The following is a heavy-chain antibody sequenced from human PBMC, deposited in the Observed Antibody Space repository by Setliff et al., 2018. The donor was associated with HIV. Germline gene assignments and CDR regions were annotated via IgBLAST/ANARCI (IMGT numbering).Heavy chain of an antibody. Sequence: SETLSLTCTVSGDSINSGNYYWSWIRQHPGKGLEWIGYIYYSGSNYYSPSLKSRVTISEDTSKNQFSLKMRSVTAADTAVYYCATSPAGEILGSRPFYFDYWGQGTLVTVSS. CDR2: IYYSGSN. V-gene: IGHV4-31*03. CDR1: GDSINSGNYY. D-gene: IGHD3-10*01. J-gene: IGHJ4*02. CDR3: ATSPAGEILGSRPFYFDY.